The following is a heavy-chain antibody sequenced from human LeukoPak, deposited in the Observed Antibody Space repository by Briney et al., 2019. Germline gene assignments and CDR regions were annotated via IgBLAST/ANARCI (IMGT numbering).Heavy chain of an antibody. Sequence: ASVKVSCKASGYTFTSYYMHWVRQAPGQGLEWMGIINPSGGSTSYAQKFQGRVTMTRDTSTSTVYMELSSLRSEDTAVYYCVRDPVSGIAAAGTPPFDYWGQGTLVTVSS. CDR3: VRDPVSGIAAAGTPPFDY. J-gene: IGHJ4*02. CDR2: INPSGGST. CDR1: GYTFTSYY. V-gene: IGHV1-46*01. D-gene: IGHD6-13*01.